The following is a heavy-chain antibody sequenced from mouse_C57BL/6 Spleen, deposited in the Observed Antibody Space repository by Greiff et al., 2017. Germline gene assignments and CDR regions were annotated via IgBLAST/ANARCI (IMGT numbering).Heavy chain of an antibody. CDR1: GFTFSSYG. Sequence: EVQVVESGGDLVKPGGSLKLSCAASGFTFSSYGMSWVRQTPDKRLEWVATISSGGSYTYYPDSVKGRFTISRDNAKNTLYLQMSSLKSEDTAMYYCARRGDYGGNFDYWGQGTTLTVSS. D-gene: IGHD2-4*01. V-gene: IGHV5-6*01. J-gene: IGHJ2*01. CDR2: ISSGGSYT. CDR3: ARRGDYGGNFDY.